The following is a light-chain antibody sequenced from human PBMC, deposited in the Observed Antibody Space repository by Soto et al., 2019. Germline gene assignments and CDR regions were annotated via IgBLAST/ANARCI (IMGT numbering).Light chain of an antibody. Sequence: QSVLTQPPSVYGAPGQRVTISFTGSSSNIGAGYDVHWYQQLPGTAPKLLIYGNSNRPSGVPDRFSGSKSGTSASLAITGLQAEDEAEYYCQSYDSSLRVVVFGGGTKLTVL. J-gene: IGLJ2*01. CDR1: SSNIGAGYD. V-gene: IGLV1-40*01. CDR2: GNS. CDR3: QSYDSSLRVVV.